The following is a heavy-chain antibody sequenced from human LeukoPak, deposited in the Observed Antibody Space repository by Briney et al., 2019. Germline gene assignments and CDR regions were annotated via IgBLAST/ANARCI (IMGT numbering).Heavy chain of an antibody. CDR3: ARVTHYFASGSLAIYYFDY. D-gene: IGHD3-10*01. CDR2: INYDGGTT. Sequence: PGGSLRLSCAASGFTFNNYWMHWVRQAPGKGLVWVSRINYDGGTTTYADSVKGRFTISRDNAKNTLYMQMNSLRAEDTAVYYCARVTHYFASGSLAIYYFDYWGQGTLVTVSS. J-gene: IGHJ4*02. V-gene: IGHV3-74*01. CDR1: GFTFNNYW.